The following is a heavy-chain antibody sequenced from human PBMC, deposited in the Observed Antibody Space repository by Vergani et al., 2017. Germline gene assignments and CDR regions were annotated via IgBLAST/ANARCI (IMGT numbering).Heavy chain of an antibody. V-gene: IGHV5-51*01. J-gene: IGHJ5*02. Sequence: EVQLVQSGAEVKKPGESLKISCKGSGHSSTTYWIAWVRQMPGKGLEWMGMIYLGDSDTRYNPSFQGQVTISADKSISTAYLQWSSLKASDTAIYYCARQTASFVPADINWFDPWGQGTLVTVSS. CDR3: ARQTASFVPADINWFDP. CDR1: GHSSTTYW. CDR2: IYLGDSDT. D-gene: IGHD2-2*01.